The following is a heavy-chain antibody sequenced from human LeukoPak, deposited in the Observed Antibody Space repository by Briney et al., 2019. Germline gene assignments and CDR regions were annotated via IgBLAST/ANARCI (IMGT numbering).Heavy chain of an antibody. CDR3: SKGVNWNDYYYFDS. J-gene: IGHJ4*02. V-gene: IGHV3-23*01. CDR1: GFTFSSYA. CDR2: ISGRGGST. D-gene: IGHD1-1*01. Sequence: GSLRLSCTASGFTFSSYAMSWVRQAPGKGLEWVSAISGRGGSTYYADSVKGRFTISRDNSKNMLYLQMNSLRGEDTAVYFCSKGVNWNDYYYFDSWGQGTLVTVSS.